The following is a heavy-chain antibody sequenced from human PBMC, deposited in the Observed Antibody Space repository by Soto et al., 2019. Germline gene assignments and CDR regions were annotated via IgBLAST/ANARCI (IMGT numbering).Heavy chain of an antibody. CDR2: ISYDGSNK. Sequence: QVQLVESGGGVVQPGRSLRLSCAASGFTFSSYGMHWVRQAPGKGLEWVAGISYDGSNKYYADSVKGRFTISRDNSKNTLYLQMNSLRAEDTAVYYCAKGWSYVNWFDPWGQGTLVTVSS. V-gene: IGHV3-30*18. CDR1: GFTFSSYG. J-gene: IGHJ5*02. D-gene: IGHD1-26*01. CDR3: AKGWSYVNWFDP.